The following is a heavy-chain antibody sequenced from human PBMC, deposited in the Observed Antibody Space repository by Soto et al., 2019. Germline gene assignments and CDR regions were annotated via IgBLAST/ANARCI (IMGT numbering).Heavy chain of an antibody. CDR3: ARTELGEWELTSHAFDI. CDR1: GFTFSSYS. V-gene: IGHV3-21*01. J-gene: IGHJ3*02. CDR2: ISSSSSYI. Sequence: GGSLRLSCAASGFTFSSYSMNWVRQAPGKWLEWVSSISSSSSYIYYADSVKGRFTISRDNAKNSLYLQMNSLRAEDTAVYYCARTELGEWELTSHAFDIWGXGTMVNVSS. D-gene: IGHD1-26*01.